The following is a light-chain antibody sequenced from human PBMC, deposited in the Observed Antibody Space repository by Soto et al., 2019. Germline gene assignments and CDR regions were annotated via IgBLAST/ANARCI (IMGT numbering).Light chain of an antibody. CDR3: QQYESQWT. CDR1: PSLSRW. J-gene: IGKJ1*01. CDR2: DAS. V-gene: IGKV1-5*01. Sequence: DIQMTQSPSTLSASVGDRVTITCRASPSLSRWLAWYQQKPGRAPKLLIYDASTLESGVSSRFSGSRSGTGCTLTISSLQPDDFATYYCQQYESQWTFGQGTKVEIK.